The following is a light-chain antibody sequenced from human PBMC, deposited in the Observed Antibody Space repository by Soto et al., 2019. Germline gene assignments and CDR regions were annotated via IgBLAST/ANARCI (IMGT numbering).Light chain of an antibody. CDR1: QSISTS. Sequence: DIQVTQSPSSLSASVGDRVTITCRTSQSISTSLNWYQQKIGKAPKLLIYAASSLQAGVPSRFSGSGSGTDFTLTISSLQPEDFATYYCQQSYTAWAFGQGTKVDIK. J-gene: IGKJ1*01. CDR2: AAS. CDR3: QQSYTAWA. V-gene: IGKV1-39*01.